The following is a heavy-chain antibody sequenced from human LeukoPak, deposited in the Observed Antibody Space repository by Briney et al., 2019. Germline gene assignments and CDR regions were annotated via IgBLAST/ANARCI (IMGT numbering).Heavy chain of an antibody. CDR3: ASAHTMTTGFDY. D-gene: IGHD4-17*01. Sequence: PSETLSLTCTVSGASVTSGHYCWGWVRQSPGKGLEWIASVHFNGHTYSNPSLSTRVTMSIDTSKNQFSLKLTSLTAADTAIYYCASAHTMTTGFDYWGQGTLVTVSS. V-gene: IGHV4-39*01. J-gene: IGHJ4*02. CDR1: GASVTSGHYC. CDR2: VHFNGHT.